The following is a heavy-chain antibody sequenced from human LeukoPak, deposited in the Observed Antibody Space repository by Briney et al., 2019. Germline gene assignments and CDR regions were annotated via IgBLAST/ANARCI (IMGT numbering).Heavy chain of an antibody. J-gene: IGHJ3*02. CDR1: GYTFTGYY. CDR3: ASHSSGWGIDAFDI. D-gene: IGHD6-19*01. V-gene: IGHV1-2*02. CDR2: INPNSGGA. Sequence: VASVKVSCKASGYTFTGYYMHWVRQAPGQGLEWMGWINPNSGGANYAQKFQGRVTMTRDTSISTAYMELSRLRSDDTAVYYCASHSSGWGIDAFDIWGQGTMVTVSS.